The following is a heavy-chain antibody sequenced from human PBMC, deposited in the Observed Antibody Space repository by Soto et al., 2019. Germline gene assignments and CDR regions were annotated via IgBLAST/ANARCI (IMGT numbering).Heavy chain of an antibody. V-gene: IGHV3-30-3*01. CDR1: GFSFNTYP. J-gene: IGHJ4*02. D-gene: IGHD5-18*01. CDR3: ARWNVQHDSYGYF. Sequence: GGSLRLSCAASGFSFNTYPMHWVRQAPGKGLEWVALISHEGFNKYYADSVKGRFTISRDNSKNTLYLQMNSLRAEDTAVYYCARWNVQHDSYGYFWGQGTLVTVSS. CDR2: ISHEGFNK.